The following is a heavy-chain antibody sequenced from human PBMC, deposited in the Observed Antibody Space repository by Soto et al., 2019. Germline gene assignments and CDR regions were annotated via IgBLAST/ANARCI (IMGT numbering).Heavy chain of an antibody. D-gene: IGHD5-18*01. CDR3: AKGAHDTPMDFILGY. CDR1: GFTFGSYG. Sequence: QLQLVESGGGVVQPGRSLRLSCAASGFTFGSYGMHWVRQAPGKGLQWVAVISNDGSYKYYEDSVKGRFTISRDNSKNTLYLQMDSVRVEDTAVYYCAKGAHDTPMDFILGYWGQGPLVTVSS. V-gene: IGHV3-30*18. J-gene: IGHJ4*02. CDR2: ISNDGSYK.